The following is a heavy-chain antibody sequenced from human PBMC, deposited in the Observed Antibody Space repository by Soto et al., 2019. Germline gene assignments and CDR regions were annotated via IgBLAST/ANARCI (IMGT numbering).Heavy chain of an antibody. CDR2: ISYDGSNK. Sequence: GGSLRLSCAASVFTFSSYGMHWVRQAPGKGLEWVAVISYDGSNKYYADSVKGRFTISRDNSKNTLYLQMNSLRAEDTAVYYCARVVVPAAVKWYYYYYMDVWGKGTTVTVSS. CDR3: ARVVVPAAVKWYYYYYMDV. J-gene: IGHJ6*03. V-gene: IGHV3-30*03. CDR1: VFTFSSYG. D-gene: IGHD2-2*01.